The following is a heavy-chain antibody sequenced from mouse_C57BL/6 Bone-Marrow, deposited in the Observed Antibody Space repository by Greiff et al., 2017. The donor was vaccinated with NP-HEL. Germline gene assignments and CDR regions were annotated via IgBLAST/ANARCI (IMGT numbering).Heavy chain of an antibody. J-gene: IGHJ2*01. Sequence: VQLQQSGAELVRPGASVKLSCKASGYTFTDYYINWVKQRPGQGLEWIARIYPGSGNTYYNEKFKGKATLTAEKSSSTAYMQLSSLTSEDSAVYFCARSYGFYFDYWGQGTTLTVYS. CDR1: GYTFTDYY. CDR3: ARSYGFYFDY. CDR2: IYPGSGNT. V-gene: IGHV1-76*01. D-gene: IGHD2-2*01.